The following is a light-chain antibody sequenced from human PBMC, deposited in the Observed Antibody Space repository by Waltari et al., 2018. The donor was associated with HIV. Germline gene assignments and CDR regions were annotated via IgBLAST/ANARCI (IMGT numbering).Light chain of an antibody. CDR3: CSYAGSSTYV. J-gene: IGLJ1*01. CDR2: DVS. Sequence: QSALTQPASVSGSPGQSITISCTGTSSDVGGYNYVSWYQQHPGKAPKHMIYDVSKRPSGVSNRFSGSKSGNTASLTISGLQAEDEADYYCCSYAGSSTYVFGTGTKVTVL. CDR1: SSDVGGYNY. V-gene: IGLV2-23*02.